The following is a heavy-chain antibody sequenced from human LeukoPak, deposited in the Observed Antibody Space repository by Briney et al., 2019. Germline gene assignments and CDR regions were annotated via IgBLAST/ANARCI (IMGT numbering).Heavy chain of an antibody. Sequence: ASMKVSCKASGYTFTGYYMHWVRQAPGQGLEWMGWINPNSGGTNYAQKFQGRVTMTRDTSITTAYVELSRLRSDDTAVYYCARDSRFLKDAFDIWGQGTMVTVSS. CDR3: ARDSRFLKDAFDI. CDR1: GYTFTGYY. J-gene: IGHJ3*02. D-gene: IGHD3-3*01. V-gene: IGHV1-2*02. CDR2: INPNSGGT.